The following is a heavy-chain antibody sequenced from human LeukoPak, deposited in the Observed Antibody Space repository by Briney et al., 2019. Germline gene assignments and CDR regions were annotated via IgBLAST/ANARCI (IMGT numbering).Heavy chain of an antibody. CDR3: ARGRYYDSSGRASYAFDY. Sequence: SETLSLTCTVSGGSISSSSYYWGWIRQPPGKGLEWIGSIYYSGSTYYNPSLKSRVTISVDTSKNQFSLKLSSVTAADTAVYYCARGRYYDSSGRASYAFDYWGQGTLVTVSS. CDR1: GGSISSSSYY. CDR2: IYYSGST. V-gene: IGHV4-39*07. D-gene: IGHD3-22*01. J-gene: IGHJ4*02.